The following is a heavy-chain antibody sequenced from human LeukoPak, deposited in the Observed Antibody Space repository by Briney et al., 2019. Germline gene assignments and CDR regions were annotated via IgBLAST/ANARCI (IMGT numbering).Heavy chain of an antibody. CDR1: GLSFSREG. CDR3: ARGPAATTLDF. V-gene: IGHV3-48*02. J-gene: IGHJ4*02. Sequence: GGSLRLSCVASGLSFSREGLHWVRQAPGKGLEWVSHITSSSSTTYYADSVKGRFTISRDNAKNSMYLQMNSLRDEDTAVYYCARGPAATTLDFWGQGTLVTVSS. CDR2: ITSSSSTT. D-gene: IGHD2-2*01.